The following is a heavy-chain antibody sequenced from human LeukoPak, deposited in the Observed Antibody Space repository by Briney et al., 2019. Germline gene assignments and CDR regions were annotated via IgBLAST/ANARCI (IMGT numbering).Heavy chain of an antibody. CDR2: VFYSGST. V-gene: IGHV4-59*01. Sequence: SETLSLTCTVSGGSISNYYWSWIRQPPGKGLEWIGYVFYSGSTNYNPSLRSRVTISVDTSKNQFSLKLSSVTAADTAVYYCARGQVGATLSVWGQGTLVTVSS. CDR3: ARGQVGATLSV. J-gene: IGHJ4*02. CDR1: GGSISNYY. D-gene: IGHD1-26*01.